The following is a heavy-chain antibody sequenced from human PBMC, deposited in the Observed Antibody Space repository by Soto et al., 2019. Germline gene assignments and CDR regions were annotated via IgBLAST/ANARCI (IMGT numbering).Heavy chain of an antibody. D-gene: IGHD2-2*01. CDR1: GFTVSSNY. V-gene: IGHV3-66*04. CDR2: IYSGGST. CDR3: ARLPSLGYCSSTSCYERAFDI. Sequence: VQLVESGGGLVQPGGSLRLSCAASGFTVSSNYMSWVRQAPGKGLEWVSVIYSGGSTYYADSVKGRFTISRDNSKNTLYLQMNSLRAEDTAVYYCARLPSLGYCSSTSCYERAFDIWGQGTMVTVSS. J-gene: IGHJ3*02.